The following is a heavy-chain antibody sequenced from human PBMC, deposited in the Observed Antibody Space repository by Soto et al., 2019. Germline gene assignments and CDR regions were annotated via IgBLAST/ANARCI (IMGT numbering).Heavy chain of an antibody. D-gene: IGHD1-26*01. V-gene: IGHV1-69*01. J-gene: IGHJ4*02. Sequence: QVQLVQSGAEVKKPGSSVKVSCKASGGTFSSYAISWVRQAPGQGLEWMGGIIPIFGTANYAQKFQGRVTITADESTSTAYMGLSSLRSEDTAVYYCARGMRYGPILPLDYWGQGTLVAVSS. CDR2: IIPIFGTA. CDR1: GGTFSSYA. CDR3: ARGMRYGPILPLDY.